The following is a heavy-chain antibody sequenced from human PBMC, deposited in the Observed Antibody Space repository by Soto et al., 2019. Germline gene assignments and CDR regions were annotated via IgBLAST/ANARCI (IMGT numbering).Heavy chain of an antibody. D-gene: IGHD4-17*01. Sequence: EVQLLESGGGLVQPGGSLRLSCAASGFTFSSYAMSWVRQAPGKGLEWVSAISGSGGSTYYADSVKGRFTISRDNSKNTLYLQMNSLRAEDTAVYYCAKAPSPTVTTRWYFDLWGRGTLVTVSS. CDR3: AKAPSPTVTTRWYFDL. CDR1: GFTFSSYA. V-gene: IGHV3-23*01. CDR2: ISGSGGST. J-gene: IGHJ2*01.